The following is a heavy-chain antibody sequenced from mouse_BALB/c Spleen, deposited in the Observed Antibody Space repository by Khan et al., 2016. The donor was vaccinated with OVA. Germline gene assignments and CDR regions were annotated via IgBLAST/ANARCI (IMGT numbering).Heavy chain of an antibody. J-gene: IGHJ1*01. V-gene: IGHV3-2*02. CDR2: ISYSGST. Sequence: EVQLQESGPGLVKPSQSLSLTCTVTGYSITSDYAWNWIRQFPGNKLEWMAYISYSGSTSSNPSLKSRISVTRDTSKNQFFLQLNSVTTEDTATXYCARRYYYGQWYFDVCCAGTTVTVSS. D-gene: IGHD1-1*01. CDR1: GYSITSDYA. CDR3: ARRYYYGQWYFDV.